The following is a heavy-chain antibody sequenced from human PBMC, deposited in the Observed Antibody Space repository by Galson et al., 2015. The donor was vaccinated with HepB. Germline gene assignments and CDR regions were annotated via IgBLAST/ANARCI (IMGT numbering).Heavy chain of an antibody. D-gene: IGHD5-24*01. CDR3: AGGGDGYNLRAFDI. Sequence: SLRLSCAASGFTVSSNYMSWVRQAPGKGLEWVSVIYSGGSTYYADSVKGRFTISRDNSKNTLYLQMNSLRAEDTAVYYCAGGGDGYNLRAFDIWGQGTMVTVSS. V-gene: IGHV3-66*01. J-gene: IGHJ3*02. CDR2: IYSGGST. CDR1: GFTVSSNY.